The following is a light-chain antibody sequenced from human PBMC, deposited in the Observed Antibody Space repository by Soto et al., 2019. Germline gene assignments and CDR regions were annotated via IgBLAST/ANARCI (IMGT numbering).Light chain of an antibody. CDR1: QSLSSS. V-gene: IGKV3-15*01. J-gene: IGKJ4*01. Sequence: EIVLTQSPGTLSLSPGERATLSCRASQSLSSSFLAWYQQKPGQAPRLLIYGASTRATGIPARFSGSGSGTEFTLTISSLQPEDFAVYYCQQHNNWPLTFGGGTKVDNK. CDR3: QQHNNWPLT. CDR2: GAS.